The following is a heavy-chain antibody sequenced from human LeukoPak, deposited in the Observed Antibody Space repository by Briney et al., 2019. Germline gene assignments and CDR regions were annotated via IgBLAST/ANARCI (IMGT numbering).Heavy chain of an antibody. V-gene: IGHV3-23*01. J-gene: IGHJ4*02. Sequence: PGGSLRLSCAASGFTFSSYAMSWVRQAPGKRLEWVSAISGSGSTIYYADSVKGRFTISRDNAKDSLYLQMNSLRAEDTAVYYCARVRSGYSHENYFDYWGQGTLVTVSS. D-gene: IGHD5-18*01. CDR2: ISGSGSTI. CDR3: ARVRSGYSHENYFDY. CDR1: GFTFSSYA.